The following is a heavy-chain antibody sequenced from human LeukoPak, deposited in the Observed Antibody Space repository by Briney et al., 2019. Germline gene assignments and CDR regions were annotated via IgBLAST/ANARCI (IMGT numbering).Heavy chain of an antibody. CDR1: GGSISSSSYY. J-gene: IGHJ4*02. CDR2: IYYSGST. V-gene: IGHV4-39*07. Sequence: SETLSPTCTVSGGSISSSSYYWGWIRQPPGKGLEWIGSIYYSGSTYYNPSLKSRVTISVDTSKNQFSLKLSPVTAADTAVYYCARDTPPWGQQLVVGDYWGQGTLVTVSS. CDR3: ARDTPPWGQQLVVGDY. D-gene: IGHD6-13*01.